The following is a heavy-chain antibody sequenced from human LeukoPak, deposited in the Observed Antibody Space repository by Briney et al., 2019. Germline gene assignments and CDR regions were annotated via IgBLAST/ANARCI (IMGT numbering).Heavy chain of an antibody. J-gene: IGHJ6*03. CDR1: GGSINNGDYY. V-gene: IGHV4-30-4*08. Sequence: SETLSLTCTVSGGSINNGDYYWSWIRQPPGKGLEWIGYIYYSGSIYYIPSLKRRVTISVDTSKNQFSLKLTSVTAADTAVYYCARNYFFSMDVWGKGTTVTVSS. CDR2: IYYSGSI. CDR3: ARNYFFSMDV.